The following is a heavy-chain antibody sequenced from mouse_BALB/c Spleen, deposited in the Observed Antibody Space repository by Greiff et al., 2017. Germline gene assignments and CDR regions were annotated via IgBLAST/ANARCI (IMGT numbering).Heavy chain of an antibody. V-gene: IGHV1-14*01. Sequence: EVQLQQSGPELVKPGASVKMSCKASGYTFTSYVMHWVKQKPGQGLEWIGYINPYNDGTKYNEKFKGKATLTSDKSSSTAYMELSSLTSEDSAVYYCAKEITRGAMDYWGQGTSVTVSS. J-gene: IGHJ4*01. D-gene: IGHD1-1*01. CDR1: GYTFTSYV. CDR3: AKEITRGAMDY. CDR2: INPYNDGT.